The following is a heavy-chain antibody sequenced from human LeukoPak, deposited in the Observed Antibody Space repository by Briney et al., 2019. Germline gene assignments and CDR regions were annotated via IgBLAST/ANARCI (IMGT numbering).Heavy chain of an antibody. D-gene: IGHD3-22*01. J-gene: IGHJ4*02. CDR1: GGSISSGGYY. CDR2: IYYSGST. CDR3: ARDSSGYFAFDY. V-gene: IGHV4-31*03. Sequence: SQTLSLTCTVSGGSISSGGYYWSWIRQHPGKGLEWIGYIYYSGSTYYNPSLKSRVTISVDTSKNQFSLNLSSVTAADTAVYYRARDSSGYFAFDYWGQGTLVTVSS.